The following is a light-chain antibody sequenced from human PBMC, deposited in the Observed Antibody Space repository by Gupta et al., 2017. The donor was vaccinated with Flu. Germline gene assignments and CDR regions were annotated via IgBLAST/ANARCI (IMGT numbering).Light chain of an antibody. CDR1: QSLLHSNGYNY. CDR2: LGS. V-gene: IGKV2-28*01. CDR3: MQAIQPRT. Sequence: DIVMTQSPLSLPVTPGEPASISCRSSQSLLHSNGYNYLDWYLQKPGQSPPLLIYLGSNRASGVPDRFSGSGSGTDFTMNISRVEDDDVGVYYCMQAIQPRTFGQGTKVEIK. J-gene: IGKJ1*01.